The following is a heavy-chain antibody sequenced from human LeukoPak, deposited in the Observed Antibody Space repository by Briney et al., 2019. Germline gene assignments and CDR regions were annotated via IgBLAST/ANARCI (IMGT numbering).Heavy chain of an antibody. Sequence: SQTLSLTCAISGDSVSSNSAAWNWIRQSPSRGLEWLGRTYYRSKWYNDYAVSVKSRITINPDTSKNQFSLQLNSVTPEDTAVYYCARENRPLGGHLIPFDYWGQGTLVTVSS. J-gene: IGHJ4*02. V-gene: IGHV6-1*01. CDR2: TYYRSKWYN. D-gene: IGHD3-16*01. CDR1: GDSVSSNSAA. CDR3: ARENRPLGGHLIPFDY.